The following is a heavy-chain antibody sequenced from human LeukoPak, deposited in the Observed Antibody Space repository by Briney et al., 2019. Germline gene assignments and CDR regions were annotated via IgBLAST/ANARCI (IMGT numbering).Heavy chain of an antibody. V-gene: IGHV1-2*02. Sequence: ASVKVSCKASGYTFTGYYTHWVRQAPGQGLEWMGWINPNSGGTNYAQKFQGRVTMTRDTSISTAYMELSRLRSDDTAVYYCARDPWVGATDDYWGQGTLVTVSS. J-gene: IGHJ4*02. CDR3: ARDPWVGATDDY. CDR1: GYTFTGYY. CDR2: INPNSGGT. D-gene: IGHD1-26*01.